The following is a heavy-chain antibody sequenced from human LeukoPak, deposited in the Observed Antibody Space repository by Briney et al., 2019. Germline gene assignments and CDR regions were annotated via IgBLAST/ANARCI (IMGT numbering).Heavy chain of an antibody. J-gene: IGHJ4*02. V-gene: IGHV3-23*01. Sequence: GGSLRPSCEAPGSTFSSYAMSWVRQIPGRGLEWVQPISGSGGSTYYADSVKGRFTIFRDNSKNTLYLQMNSLRAEDTAVYYCAKDRFYDGSGYYAYWGQGTLVTVSS. CDR1: GSTFSSYA. CDR3: AKDRFYDGSGYYAY. CDR2: ISGSGGST. D-gene: IGHD3-22*01.